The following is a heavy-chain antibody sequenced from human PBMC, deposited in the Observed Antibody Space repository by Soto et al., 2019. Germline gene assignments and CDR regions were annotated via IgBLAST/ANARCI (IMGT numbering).Heavy chain of an antibody. V-gene: IGHV3-48*01. CDR1: GFTYSSYS. J-gene: IGHJ4*02. Sequence: GGSLRLSCEASGFTYSSYSMNWVRQAPGKGPEWISYISSNGRTIYYTDSVKGRFTISRDNPKKLLFLQMNSLRTEDTAVYYCAGDPGYSYGFHYWGQGTLVTVSS. CDR2: ISSNGRTI. D-gene: IGHD5-12*01. CDR3: AGDPGYSYGFHY.